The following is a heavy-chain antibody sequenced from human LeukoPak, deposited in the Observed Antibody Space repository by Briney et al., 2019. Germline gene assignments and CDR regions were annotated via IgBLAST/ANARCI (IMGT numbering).Heavy chain of an antibody. V-gene: IGHV1-18*01. D-gene: IGHD3-22*01. CDR3: ARGATYYYDSSGYYYPRGYFDY. J-gene: IGHJ4*02. CDR2: ISAYNGNT. CDR1: GYTFTSYG. Sequence: ASVKVSWKASGYTFTSYGISWVRQAPGQGLEWMGWISAYNGNTNYAQKLQGRVTMTTDTSTSTAYMELRSLRSDDTAVYYCARGATYYYDSSGYYYPRGYFDYWGQGTLVTVSS.